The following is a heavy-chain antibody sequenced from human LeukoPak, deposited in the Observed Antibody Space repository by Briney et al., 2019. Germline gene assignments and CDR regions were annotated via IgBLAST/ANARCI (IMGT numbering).Heavy chain of an antibody. V-gene: IGHV1-2*02. CDR2: INPNSGGT. Sequence: GASVKVSCKASGYTFTGYYMHWVRQAPGQGLEWMGWINPNSGGTNYAQKFQGRVTMTRDTSISTAYMELSRLRSDDTAVYYCAREVAVAGTWNWFDPWGQGTLVTVSS. D-gene: IGHD6-19*01. J-gene: IGHJ5*02. CDR3: AREVAVAGTWNWFDP. CDR1: GYTFTGYY.